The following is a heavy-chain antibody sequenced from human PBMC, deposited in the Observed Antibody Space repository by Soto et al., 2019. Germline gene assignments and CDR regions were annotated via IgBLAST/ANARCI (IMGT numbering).Heavy chain of an antibody. CDR3: ARDLWGYCGTDCYPLDV. J-gene: IGHJ6*02. D-gene: IGHD2-21*02. CDR2: MYNTGST. V-gene: IGHV4-59*01. CDR1: GGSISRYY. Sequence: QVQLQESGPGLVKPWETLSLTCTVSGGSISRYYWSWIRQPPGKGLEWIGYMYNTGSTVYNPPFKSRVTISVDTSKNQFSLKLNSVTAADTAVYYCARDLWGYCGTDCYPLDVWGQGTTVTVSS.